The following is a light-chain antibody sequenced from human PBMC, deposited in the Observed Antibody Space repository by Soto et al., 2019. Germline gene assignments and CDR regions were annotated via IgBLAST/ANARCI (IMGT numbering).Light chain of an antibody. CDR2: EVT. V-gene: IGLV2-14*01. CDR3: VSYTDTDTLV. J-gene: IGLJ1*01. Sequence: QSALTQPASVSGSRGQSIIISCVGRNTDVGQDKSVSWYQQGPGKAPKLLIFEVTNRPSGVSNRFSGSRSGNTASLTISGLKPDDEGDYFCVSYTDTDTLVFGTGTKLTVL. CDR1: NTDVGQDKS.